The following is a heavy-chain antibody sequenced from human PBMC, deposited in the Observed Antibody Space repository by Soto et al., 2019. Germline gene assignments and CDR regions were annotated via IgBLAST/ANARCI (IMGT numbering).Heavy chain of an antibody. CDR2: ISSSSSYM. CDR3: ARGHYGSGNYYFDY. D-gene: IGHD3-10*01. Sequence: GGSMRLSCAASGLTFSTYSMNWVRQALGKGLEWVSFISSSSSYMDYADTVKGRFTISRDNAKNSLYLHMNSLRAEDTAVYYCARGHYGSGNYYFDYWGQGTLVTVSS. J-gene: IGHJ4*02. V-gene: IGHV3-21*01. CDR1: GLTFSTYS.